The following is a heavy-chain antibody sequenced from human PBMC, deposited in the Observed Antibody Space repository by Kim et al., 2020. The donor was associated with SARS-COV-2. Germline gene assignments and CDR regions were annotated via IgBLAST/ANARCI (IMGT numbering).Heavy chain of an antibody. CDR3: ARATTVTGAVHYYYYGMDV. Sequence: SETLSLTCTVSGGSISSGGYYWSWIRQHPGKGLEWIGYIYYSGSTYYNPSLKSRVTISVDTSKNQFSLKLSSVTAADTAVYYCARATTVTGAVHYYYYGMDVWGQGTTVTVSS. CDR1: GGSISSGGYY. J-gene: IGHJ6*02. CDR2: IYYSGST. V-gene: IGHV4-31*03. D-gene: IGHD4-17*01.